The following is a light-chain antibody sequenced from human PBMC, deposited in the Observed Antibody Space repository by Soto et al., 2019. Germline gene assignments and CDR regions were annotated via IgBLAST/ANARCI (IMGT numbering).Light chain of an antibody. CDR1: SSDVGTYNY. J-gene: IGLJ1*01. V-gene: IGLV2-11*01. CDR2: DDS. Sequence: QSALTQPRSVSGSLGQSVTISCTGTSSDVGTYNYVSWYQQHPGKPPKVMIYDDSERPSGVPDRFSGSKSGNTASLTISGLQAEDEADYYCCSYAGSPRYVLGTGTKLTVL. CDR3: CSYAGSPRYV.